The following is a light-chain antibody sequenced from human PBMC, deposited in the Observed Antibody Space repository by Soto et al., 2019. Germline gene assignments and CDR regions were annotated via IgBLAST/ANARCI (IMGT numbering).Light chain of an antibody. CDR1: SSNIGAGYD. Sequence: QAVVTQPPSVSGAPGQRVTISCTGSSSNIGAGYDVHWYQQLPGTAPKLLIYGNSNRPSGVPDRFSGSKSGTSASLAITGLQAEDEADYYCQSYDSSLSDVVFGGGTKVTV. V-gene: IGLV1-40*01. CDR3: QSYDSSLSDVV. CDR2: GNS. J-gene: IGLJ2*01.